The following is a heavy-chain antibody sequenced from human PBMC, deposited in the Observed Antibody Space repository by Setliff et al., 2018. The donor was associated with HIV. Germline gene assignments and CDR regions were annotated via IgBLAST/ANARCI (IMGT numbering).Heavy chain of an antibody. V-gene: IGHV4-39*01. D-gene: IGHD1-1*01. J-gene: IGHJ3*02. CDR2: VSYSGST. CDR3: ARHLYWNPDAFDI. Sequence: PSETLSLTCTVSGGSISSSSSYWGWIRQPPGRGLEWIGSVSYSGSTYYNPSLKSRVTISVDTSKNQFSLRLSSVTAADTAVFFRARHLYWNPDAFDIWGQGTMVTVSS. CDR1: GGSISSSSSY.